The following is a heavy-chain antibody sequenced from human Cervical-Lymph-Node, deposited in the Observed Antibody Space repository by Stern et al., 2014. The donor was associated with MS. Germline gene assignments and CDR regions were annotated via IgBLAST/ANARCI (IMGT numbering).Heavy chain of an antibody. Sequence: QLVESGTEAKKPGASVKVSCKSSGYTLSTYGIRWVRQAPGQGLEWMGGISGYNDNTNYVEKFQGRVTMTKDTSTSTAYMELRSLTSDDTAVYYCARDPRIAVAGTGGGFDPWGQGTLVTVSS. D-gene: IGHD6-19*01. CDR3: ARDPRIAVAGTGGGFDP. CDR2: ISGYNDNT. J-gene: IGHJ5*02. CDR1: GYTLSTYG. V-gene: IGHV1-18*01.